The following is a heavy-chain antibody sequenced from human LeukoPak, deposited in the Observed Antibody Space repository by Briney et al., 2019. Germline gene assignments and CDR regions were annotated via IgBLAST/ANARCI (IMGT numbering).Heavy chain of an antibody. J-gene: IGHJ6*03. D-gene: IGHD2-21*02. V-gene: IGHV1-2*06. CDR3: ARVVTAVYYYYMDV. Sequence: ASVKLSCKASGYTFTGYYMHWVRQAPGQGLEWMGRINPNSGGTNYAQKFQGRVTMTRDTSISTAYMELSRLRSDDTAVYYCARVVTAVYYYYMDVWGKGTTVTVSS. CDR2: INPNSGGT. CDR1: GYTFTGYY.